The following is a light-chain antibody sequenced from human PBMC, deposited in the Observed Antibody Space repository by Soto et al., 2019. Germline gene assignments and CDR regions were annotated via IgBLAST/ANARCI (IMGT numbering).Light chain of an antibody. CDR1: QGVRDE. J-gene: IGKJ4*01. V-gene: IGKV1-6*01. CDR2: SAS. CDR3: LQENSYPLT. Sequence: IQMTQSPNSQSASVGDRVTITCRASQGVRDEVGWYQQKTGKAPKLLIYSASTLHSGVPSRFSGSGSGTDFTLTIICLHSEDFAAYYCLQENSYPLTVGGGTKVDSK.